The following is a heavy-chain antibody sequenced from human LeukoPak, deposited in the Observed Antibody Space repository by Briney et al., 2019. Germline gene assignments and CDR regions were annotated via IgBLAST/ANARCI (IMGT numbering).Heavy chain of an antibody. CDR2: INPSGGST. CDR3: ARDVGYCSSIDCHPVGNFDR. Sequence: ASVKVSCKASGYTLTSYYMHWVRQAPGQGLEWMGIINPSGGSTSYPQKFQGRVTMTRDTSTSTVYMGLSSLRSEDTAVYYCARDVGYCSSIDCHPVGNFDRWGQGTLVTVSS. J-gene: IGHJ4*02. D-gene: IGHD2-2*01. V-gene: IGHV1-46*01. CDR1: GYTLTSYY.